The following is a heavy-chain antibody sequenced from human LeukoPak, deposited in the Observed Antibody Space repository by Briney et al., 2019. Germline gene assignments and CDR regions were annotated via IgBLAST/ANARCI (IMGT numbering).Heavy chain of an antibody. V-gene: IGHV4-59*01. CDR1: GDSISSYY. J-gene: IGHJ4*02. Sequence: SERLSLSCTVSGDSISSYYASWVRRPPGKGLGWIGYIVYSVSTNYNPSLKSRVTISVDTSKSQFSLKLGSVTAADTAIYYCARYNSGWSYFDYWGQGTLVTVSS. CDR3: ARYNSGWSYFDY. D-gene: IGHD6-19*01. CDR2: IVYSVST.